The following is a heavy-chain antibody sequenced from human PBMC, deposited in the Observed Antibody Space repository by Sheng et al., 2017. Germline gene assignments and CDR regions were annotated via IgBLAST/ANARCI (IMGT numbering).Heavy chain of an antibody. CDR1: GFTFSSYS. J-gene: IGHJ5*02. Sequence: EVQLVESGGGLVQPGGSLRLSCTASGFTFSSYSMSWVRQAPGKGLEWVSYISSSSSTLYYADSVKGRFTISRDNAKNSLYLQMNSLRAEDTAVYYCAKGAVVIGHNWFDPWGQGTLVTVSS. CDR3: AKGAVVIGHNWFDP. V-gene: IGHV3-48*01. CDR2: ISSSSSTL. D-gene: IGHD3-22*01.